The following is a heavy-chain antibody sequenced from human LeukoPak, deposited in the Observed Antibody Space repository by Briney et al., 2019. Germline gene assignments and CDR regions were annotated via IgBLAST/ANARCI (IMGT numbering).Heavy chain of an antibody. D-gene: IGHD2-2*01. CDR1: GDSFTSYW. V-gene: IGHV5-10-1*01. Sequence: GESLKISCKGSGDSFTSYWISWVRQMPGKGLEWMGRIDPNDSYANYSPSFQGHVTISVDKSITTAYLQWSSLKASDTAMYYCARLGYCSTSSCYGDFWGQGALVSVSS. CDR2: IDPNDSYA. J-gene: IGHJ4*02. CDR3: ARLGYCSTSSCYGDF.